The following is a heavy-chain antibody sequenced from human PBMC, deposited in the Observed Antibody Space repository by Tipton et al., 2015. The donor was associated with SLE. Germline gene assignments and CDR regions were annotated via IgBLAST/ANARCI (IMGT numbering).Heavy chain of an antibody. CDR1: TFSSYW. J-gene: IGHJ2*01. CDR2: IYYSGST. V-gene: IGHV4-39*07. D-gene: IGHD3-3*01. CDR3: ARVGEPNHYDFWSGYHYWYFDL. Sequence: TFSSYWMSWIRQPPGKGLEWIGSIYYSGSTYYNPSLKSRVTISVDTSKNQFSLKLSSVTAADTAVYYCARVGEPNHYDFWSGYHYWYFDLWGRGTLVTVSS.